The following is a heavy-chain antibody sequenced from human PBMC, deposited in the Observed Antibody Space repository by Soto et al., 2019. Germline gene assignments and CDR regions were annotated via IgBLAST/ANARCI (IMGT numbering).Heavy chain of an antibody. CDR2: IYHSGST. J-gene: IGHJ6*02. D-gene: IGHD2-15*01. Sequence: PSETLSLTCAVSGGSISSSNWWSWVRQPPGKGLEWIGEIYHSGSTNYNPSLKSRVTISVDKSKNQFSLKLSSVTAADTAVYYCARRGIVVVAAIQPDYYYYYGMDVWGQGTTVTVSS. V-gene: IGHV4-4*02. CDR3: ARRGIVVVAAIQPDYYYYYGMDV. CDR1: GGSISSSNW.